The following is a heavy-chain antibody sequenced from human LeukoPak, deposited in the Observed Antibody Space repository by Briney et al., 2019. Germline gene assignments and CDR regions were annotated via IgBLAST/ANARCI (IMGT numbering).Heavy chain of an antibody. CDR2: ISHDGRHK. D-gene: IGHD3-22*01. V-gene: IGHV3-30*04. J-gene: IGHJ4*02. CDR1: GFSFSSYA. Sequence: PGGSLRLSCEASGFSFSSYAIHWVRQAPGTGLDWVAGISHDGRHKYDADSVKGRFTISRDNSKNTLHLQMNSLRAEDTAVYYCASYDSSGYYHYFEYWGQGTLVTVSS. CDR3: ASYDSSGYYHYFEY.